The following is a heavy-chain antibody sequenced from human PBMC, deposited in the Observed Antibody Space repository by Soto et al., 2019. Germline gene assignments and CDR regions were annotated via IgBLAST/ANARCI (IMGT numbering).Heavy chain of an antibody. Sequence: QVQLVQSGAEVKKPGASVKVSCKASGYTFTSYGISWVRQAPGQGLEWMGWISAYNGNTNYAQELQGRVTMTTDTATSTAYMELRSLRADDTAGYYCARDRLVVGGDCFDYWGQGTLVTVSS. CDR3: ARDRLVVGGDCFDY. D-gene: IGHD2-21*01. J-gene: IGHJ4*02. V-gene: IGHV1-18*01. CDR1: GYTFTSYG. CDR2: ISAYNGNT.